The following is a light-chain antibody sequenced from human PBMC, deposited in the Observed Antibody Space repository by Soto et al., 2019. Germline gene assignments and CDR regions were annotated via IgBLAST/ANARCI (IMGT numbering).Light chain of an antibody. Sequence: EIVLTQSPATLSLSPGERATLSCRASQSISNYLAWYQHKPGQAPRLLIYDASTRATGIPAPFSGSGSGTDFTLTISSLAPEDFAVYFCQLRSNWPPTWSFGQGTKVEVK. V-gene: IGKV3-11*01. CDR3: QLRSNWPPTWS. CDR1: QSISNY. CDR2: DAS. J-gene: IGKJ1*01.